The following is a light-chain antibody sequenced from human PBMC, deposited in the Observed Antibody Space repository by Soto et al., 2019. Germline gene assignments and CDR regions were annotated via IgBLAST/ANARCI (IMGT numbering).Light chain of an antibody. J-gene: IGKJ4*01. V-gene: IGKV1-9*01. CDR2: AAS. Sequence: IQLTQTPSSLSASVGDRVTITCRASQGISSFLAWYQQKPGKAPKLLFYAASSLQSGVPSRFSGSGFGTDFTLTITSLQPEDFATYYCQQVESYPSTFGGGTKVEMK. CDR1: QGISSF. CDR3: QQVESYPST.